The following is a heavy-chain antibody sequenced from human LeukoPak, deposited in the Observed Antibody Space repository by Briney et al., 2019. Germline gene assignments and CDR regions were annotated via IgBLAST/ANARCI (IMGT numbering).Heavy chain of an antibody. CDR2: INPNSGGT. CDR3: ARVGPDRDFDY. V-gene: IGHV1-2*02. J-gene: IGHJ4*02. Sequence: ASVKVSCKASGYTFTGYYMHWVRQAPGQGLERMGWINPNSGGTNYAQKFQGRVTMTRDTSTSTAYMELRSLRSDDTAVYYCARVGPDRDFDYWGQGTLVTVSS. D-gene: IGHD1-14*01. CDR1: GYTFTGYY.